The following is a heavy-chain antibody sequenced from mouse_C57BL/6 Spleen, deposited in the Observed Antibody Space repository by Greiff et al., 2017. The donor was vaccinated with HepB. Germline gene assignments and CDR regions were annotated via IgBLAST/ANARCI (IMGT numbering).Heavy chain of an antibody. Sequence: QVQLQQPGAELVKPGASVKLSCKASGYTFTSYWMQWVKQRPGQGLEWIGEIDPSDSYTNYNQKFKGKATLTVDTSSSTAYMQLSSLTSEDSAVYYCARRGSGDPLDYWGQVTTLTVSS. V-gene: IGHV1-50*01. CDR3: ARRGSGDPLDY. CDR2: IDPSDSYT. CDR1: GYTFTSYW. D-gene: IGHD1-1*01. J-gene: IGHJ2*01.